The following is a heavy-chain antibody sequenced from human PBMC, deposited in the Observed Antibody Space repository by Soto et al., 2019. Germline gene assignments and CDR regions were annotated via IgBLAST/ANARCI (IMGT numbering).Heavy chain of an antibody. CDR3: ARGYRAAAGPLDAYYFDY. CDR2: INHSGST. J-gene: IGHJ4*02. CDR1: GGSFSGYY. Sequence: SETLSLTCAVYGGSFSGYYWSWIRQPPGKGLEWIGEINHSGSTNYNPSLKSRVTISVDTSKNQFSLKLSSVTAADTAVYYCARGYRAAAGPLDAYYFDYWGQGTLVTVSS. D-gene: IGHD6-13*01. V-gene: IGHV4-34*01.